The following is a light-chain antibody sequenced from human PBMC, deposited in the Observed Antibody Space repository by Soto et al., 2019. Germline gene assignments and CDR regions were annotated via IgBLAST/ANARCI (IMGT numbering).Light chain of an antibody. CDR3: QQYGNSPRT. CDR2: GAS. CDR1: QTVTGSN. V-gene: IGKV3-20*01. Sequence: EIVLTQSPGTLSLSPGERATFSCRASQTVTGSNLAWYQQKCGQAPRLLIYGASSRATGIPDRFSGSGSGTDFILTISRLEPEDFAVYYCQQYGNSPRTFGQGTKVEIK. J-gene: IGKJ1*01.